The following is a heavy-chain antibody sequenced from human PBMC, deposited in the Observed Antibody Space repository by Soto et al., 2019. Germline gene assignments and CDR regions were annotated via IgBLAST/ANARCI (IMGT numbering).Heavy chain of an antibody. V-gene: IGHV3-30*04. Sequence: GGSLRLSCAASGFTFGAYAVHWVRQAPGKGLEWVAVISYDGSHKYYGDSVKGRFTVSRDSSKNTVYLQIDSLRSDDTAVYYCARDSGLDRGTHSFFDYWGQGSLVTVSS. J-gene: IGHJ4*02. CDR1: GFTFGAYA. CDR3: ARDSGLDRGTHSFFDY. D-gene: IGHD3-16*01. CDR2: ISYDGSHK.